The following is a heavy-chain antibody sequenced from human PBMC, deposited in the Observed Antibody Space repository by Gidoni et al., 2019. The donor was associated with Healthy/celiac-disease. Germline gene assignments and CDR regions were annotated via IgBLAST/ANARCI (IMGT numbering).Heavy chain of an antibody. CDR3: ARRGSSSSWKDAFDI. CDR1: GYSFTSYW. Sequence: VQLVQSGAEVKKPGASLKIYCKGSGYSFTSYWIGWVRQIPGKGLEWMGIIYPGYSDTRYLPSFQGQVTISADKSISTAYLQWSSLKASDTAMYYCARRGSSSSWKDAFDIWGQGTMVTVSS. CDR2: IYPGYSDT. D-gene: IGHD6-13*01. V-gene: IGHV5-51*01. J-gene: IGHJ3*02.